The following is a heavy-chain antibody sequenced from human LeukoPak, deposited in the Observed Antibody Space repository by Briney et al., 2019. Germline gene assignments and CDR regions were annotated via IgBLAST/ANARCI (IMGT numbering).Heavy chain of an antibody. CDR1: GFTFVDYA. D-gene: IGHD2-15*01. V-gene: IGHV3-49*04. Sequence: GGSLRLSCTAFGFTFVDYAMSWVRQAPGKGLEWVGFIRSKAYGGTTEYAASVKGRFTISRDDSKSIAYLQMNSLKTEDTAVYYCTRLVGGGPFDYWGQGTLVTVSS. CDR2: IRSKAYGGTT. CDR3: TRLVGGGPFDY. J-gene: IGHJ4*02.